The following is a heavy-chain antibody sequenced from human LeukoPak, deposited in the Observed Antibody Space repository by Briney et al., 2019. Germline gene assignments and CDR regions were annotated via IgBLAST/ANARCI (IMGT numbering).Heavy chain of an antibody. CDR1: GGSLSSYY. D-gene: IGHD3-3*01. V-gene: IGHV4-4*07. CDR3: ARVVSDDFWSGYPPGGMHV. J-gene: IGHJ6*02. CDR2: IYTSGST. Sequence: SETLSLTCTVSGGSLSSYYWSWVRQPAGKGLEWIGRIYTSGSTNYNPSLTRGGTISVDTSKHQFSLTLSSVTAADTAVYYCARVVSDDFWSGYPPGGMHVWGQGTTVTVSS.